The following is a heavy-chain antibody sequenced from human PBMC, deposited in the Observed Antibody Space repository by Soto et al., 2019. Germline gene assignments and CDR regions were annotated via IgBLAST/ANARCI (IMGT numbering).Heavy chain of an antibody. CDR2: INPNSGGT. CDR3: ARGRGRCYYYMDV. J-gene: IGHJ6*03. V-gene: IGHV1-2*04. Sequence: ASVKVSCTASGYTFTGYYMHWVRQAPGQGLEWMGWINPNSGGTNYAQKFQGWVTMTRDTSISTAYMELSRLRSDDTAVYYCARGRGRCYYYMDVWGKGTTVTVSS. CDR1: GYTFTGYY.